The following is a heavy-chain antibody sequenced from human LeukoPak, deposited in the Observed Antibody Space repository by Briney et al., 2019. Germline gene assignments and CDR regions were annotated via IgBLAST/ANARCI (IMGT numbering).Heavy chain of an antibody. CDR2: ISYDGSNK. CDR1: GFTLSSYA. D-gene: IGHD1-26*01. J-gene: IGHJ5*02. Sequence: GGSLRLSCAASGFTLSSYAMHWVRQAPGKGLEWVAVISYDGSNKYYADSVKGRFTISRDNSKNTLYLQMNSLRAEDTAVYYCASGRPGYDRALLPWGQGTLVTVSS. CDR3: ASGRPGYDRALLP. V-gene: IGHV3-30-3*01.